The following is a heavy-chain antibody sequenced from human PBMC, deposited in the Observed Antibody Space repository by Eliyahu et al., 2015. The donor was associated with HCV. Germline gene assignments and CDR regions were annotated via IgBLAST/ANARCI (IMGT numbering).Heavy chain of an antibody. V-gene: IGHV3-30*03. CDR3: ARVPGYSSGWYGIDY. Sequence: QVQLVESGGGVVQPGRSLRLSXAASGFTFXSYGMHWVRQAPGKGLEWVAVISYDGSNKYYADSVKGRFTISRDNSKNTLYLQMNSLRAEDTAVYYCARVPGYSSGWYGIDYWGQGTLVTVSS. D-gene: IGHD6-19*01. CDR1: GFTFXSYG. J-gene: IGHJ4*02. CDR2: ISYDGSNK.